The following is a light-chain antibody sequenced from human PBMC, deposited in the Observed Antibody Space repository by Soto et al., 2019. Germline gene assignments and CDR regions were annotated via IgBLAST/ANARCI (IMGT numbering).Light chain of an antibody. CDR2: RNN. V-gene: IGLV1-47*01. CDR1: SSNIGTNY. CDR3: AGWDDSLNGWV. J-gene: IGLJ3*02. Sequence: QAVVTQSPSASGTPGQRVTVSCSGSSSNIGTNYVYWYQQLPGTAPKLLIYRNNQRPSGVPDRFSGAKSGTSASLAISGLRSEDEADYYCAGWDDSLNGWVFGGGTQLTVL.